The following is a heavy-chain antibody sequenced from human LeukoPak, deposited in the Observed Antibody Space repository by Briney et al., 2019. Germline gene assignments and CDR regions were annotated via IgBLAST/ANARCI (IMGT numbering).Heavy chain of an antibody. V-gene: IGHV4-34*12. CDR1: GGSFSGYY. CDR2: IIHSGAT. D-gene: IGHD3-22*01. Sequence: SETLSLTCAVYGGSFSGYYWTWIRQPPGKGLEWIGEIIHSGATNYSPSLKSRLTVTVDTSKNHFSLKLSSVTAADTAVYYCARRPNFYYDSSGLRYYFDYWGQGTLVTVSS. J-gene: IGHJ4*02. CDR3: ARRPNFYYDSSGLRYYFDY.